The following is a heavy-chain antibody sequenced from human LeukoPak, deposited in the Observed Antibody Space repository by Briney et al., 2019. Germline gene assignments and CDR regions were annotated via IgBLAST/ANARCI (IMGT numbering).Heavy chain of an antibody. V-gene: IGHV3-64D*09. CDR2: ISDSGGST. CDR3: VRGYSLGPYGMDV. CDR1: GFPSSSYA. D-gene: IGHD2-15*01. J-gene: IGHJ6*02. Sequence: PGGSLRLSCSASGFPSSSYAMHWVRQAPGKGLEYVSAISDSGGSTYYADSVKGRFTISRDNSKNTLYLQMSSLRAEDTAVYFCVRGYSLGPYGMDVWGQGTTVTVSS.